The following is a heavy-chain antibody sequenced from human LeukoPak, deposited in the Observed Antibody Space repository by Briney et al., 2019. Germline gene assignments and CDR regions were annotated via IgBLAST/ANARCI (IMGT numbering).Heavy chain of an antibody. Sequence: PSETLSLTCAVYGVSFSGYYWSWIRQHPGKGLEWIGYIYYSGSTYYNPSLKSRVTISVDTSKNQFSLKLNSVTAADTAVYYCARAVASFGVVIDYWGQGTLVTVSS. CDR2: IYYSGST. D-gene: IGHD3-3*01. CDR3: ARAVASFGVVIDY. V-gene: IGHV4-31*11. CDR1: GVSFSGYY. J-gene: IGHJ4*02.